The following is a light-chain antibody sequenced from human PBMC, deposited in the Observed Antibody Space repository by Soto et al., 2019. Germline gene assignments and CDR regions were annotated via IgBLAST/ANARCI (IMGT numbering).Light chain of an antibody. CDR3: QQSHSSPRT. CDR1: QSVSSSY. J-gene: IGKJ1*01. CDR2: GAS. Sequence: EIVLTQSPGTLSLSPGERATLSCRASQSVSSSYLAWYQQKPGQAPRLLIYGASSLQSGVPSRFSGGGSGTTFTLTINSVQPEDFGIYYCQQSHSSPRTFGQGTTV. V-gene: IGKV3-20*01.